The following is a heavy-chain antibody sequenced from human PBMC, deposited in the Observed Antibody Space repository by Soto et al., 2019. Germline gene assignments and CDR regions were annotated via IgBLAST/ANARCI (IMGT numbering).Heavy chain of an antibody. CDR1: GDTFNFYT. CDR2: IIPMLGMS. CDR3: ATNYGSGSTHFDY. D-gene: IGHD3-10*01. V-gene: IGHV1-69*02. J-gene: IGHJ4*02. Sequence: QVQLVQSGAEVKKPGSPVRVSCTASGDTFNFYTISWVRQVPGQGPEWMGRIIPMLGMSTYAQQFQGRVTIMADKSTSTVYMNLSGLTSEDTAVYYCATNYGSGSTHFDYWGQGTLVTVSS.